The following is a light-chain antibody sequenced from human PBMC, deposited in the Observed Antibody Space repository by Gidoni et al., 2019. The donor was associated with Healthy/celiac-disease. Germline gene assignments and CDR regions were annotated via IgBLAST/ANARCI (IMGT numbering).Light chain of an antibody. Sequence: IRMTQSPSSFSASTGDRVTITCRASQGISSYLTWYQQKPGKAPKLLIYAASTLQSGVPSRFSGSGSWTDFTLTISCLQSEYFSTYYCQQCYSYPLTFGGGTKVEIK. CDR3: QQCYSYPLT. CDR1: QGISSY. V-gene: IGKV1-8*01. CDR2: AAS. J-gene: IGKJ4*01.